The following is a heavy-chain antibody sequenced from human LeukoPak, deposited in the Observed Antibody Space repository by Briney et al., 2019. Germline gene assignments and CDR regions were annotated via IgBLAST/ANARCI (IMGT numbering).Heavy chain of an antibody. CDR3: ARSTVTEFDY. J-gene: IGHJ4*02. CDR1: GYTLTSYA. D-gene: IGHD4-17*01. Sequence: ASVKVSCKASGYTLTSYAMHWVRQAPGQRLEWMGWINADNGNTNYAQKLQGRVTMTTDTSTSTAYMELRSLRSDDTAVYYCARSTVTEFDYWGQGTLVTVSS. V-gene: IGHV1-3*01. CDR2: INADNGNT.